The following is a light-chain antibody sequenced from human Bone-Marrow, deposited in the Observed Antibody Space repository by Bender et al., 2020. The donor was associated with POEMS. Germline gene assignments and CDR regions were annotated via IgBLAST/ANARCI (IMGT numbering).Light chain of an antibody. J-gene: IGLJ2*01. Sequence: QSALTQPASVSGSPGQSITVSCTGSSSDVGSYNLVSWHQQHPGKAPRLIIYEVTKRPSGVSNRFSGSKSGNTASLTISGLPADDEADYCCCSYAGLTMVLFGGGTKLTVL. V-gene: IGLV2-23*02. CDR3: CSYAGLTMVL. CDR1: SSDVGSYNL. CDR2: EVT.